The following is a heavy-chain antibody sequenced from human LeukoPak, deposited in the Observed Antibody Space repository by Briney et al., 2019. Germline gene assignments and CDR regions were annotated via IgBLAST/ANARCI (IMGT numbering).Heavy chain of an antibody. CDR2: ISYDGSNK. CDR3: ARRSIAAAGSYYFDY. CDR1: GFTFSSYA. D-gene: IGHD6-13*01. V-gene: IGHV3-30-3*01. J-gene: IGHJ4*02. Sequence: GGSLRLSCAASGFTFSSYAMHWVRQAPGKGLEWVAVISYDGSNKYYADSVKGRFTISRDNSKNTLYLQMNSLRAEDTAVYYCARRSIAAAGSYYFDYWGQGTLVTVSS.